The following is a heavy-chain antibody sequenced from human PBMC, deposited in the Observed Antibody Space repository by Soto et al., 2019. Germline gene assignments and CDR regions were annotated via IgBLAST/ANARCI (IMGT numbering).Heavy chain of an antibody. CDR1: GFTFSSYA. CDR2: ISGSGGST. CDR3: AKEGAREKDIVVVPAAY. Sequence: SLRLSCAASGFTFSSYAMSWVRQAPGKGLEWVSAISGSGGSTYYADSVKGRFTISRDNSKNTLYLQMNSLRAEDTAVYYCAKEGAREKDIVVVPAAYWGQGTRVTVSS. V-gene: IGHV3-23*01. D-gene: IGHD2-2*01. J-gene: IGHJ4*02.